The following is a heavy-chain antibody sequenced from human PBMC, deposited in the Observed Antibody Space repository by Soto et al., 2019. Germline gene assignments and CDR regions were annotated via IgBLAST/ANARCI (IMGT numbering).Heavy chain of an antibody. CDR1: GGTFSIYS. V-gene: IGHV1-69*13. D-gene: IGHD5-18*01. Sequence: SVKVSCKASGGTFSIYSISWVRQAPGQGLEWMGGIIPIFGTANYAQKFQGRVTITADESTSTAYMELSSLRSEDTAVYYCARVEDIAMVYWGQGTLVTVSS. CDR2: IIPIFGTA. J-gene: IGHJ4*02. CDR3: ARVEDIAMVY.